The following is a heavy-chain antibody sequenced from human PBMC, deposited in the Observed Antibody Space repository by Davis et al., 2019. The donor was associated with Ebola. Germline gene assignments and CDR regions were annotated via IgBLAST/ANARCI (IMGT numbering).Heavy chain of an antibody. Sequence: PGGSLRLSCAASGFSFSSYTMNWVRQAPGKGLEWVSSISSSGNYIYQTDSLKGRFTISRDNSKKTLYLQMNSLRAEDTAVYYCAKSGLSFGVVKYHYGMDVWGKGTTVTVSS. D-gene: IGHD3-3*01. J-gene: IGHJ6*04. CDR2: ISSSGNYI. V-gene: IGHV3-21*04. CDR3: AKSGLSFGVVKYHYGMDV. CDR1: GFSFSSYT.